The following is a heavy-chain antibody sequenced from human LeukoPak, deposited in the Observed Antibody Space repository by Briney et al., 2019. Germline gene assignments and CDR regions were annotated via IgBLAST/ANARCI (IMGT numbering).Heavy chain of an antibody. V-gene: IGHV4-39*01. J-gene: IGHJ4*02. Sequence: PSETLSLTCTVSGGSISSSNYYWGWIRQPPGKEQEWIGSIYYSGRTYYNPSLKSRLTTSVHTPKNQFSLKLTSVTAADTAVYYCARAVVVTAMWIVYYFDYWGQGTLVTVSS. CDR1: GGSISSSNYY. D-gene: IGHD2-21*02. CDR2: IYYSGRT. CDR3: ARAVVVTAMWIVYYFDY.